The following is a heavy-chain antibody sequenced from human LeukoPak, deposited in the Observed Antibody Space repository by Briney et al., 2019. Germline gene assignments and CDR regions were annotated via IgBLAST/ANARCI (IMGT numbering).Heavy chain of an antibody. V-gene: IGHV1-69*06. J-gene: IGHJ4*02. CDR3: ARQNYIYSGSYYRGFDY. CDR1: GYTFTSYG. Sequence: VASVKVSCKASGYTFTSYGISWVRQAPGQGLEWMGGIIPIFGTANYAQKFQGRVTITADKSTSTAYMELSSLRSEDTAVYYCARQNYIYSGSYYRGFDYWGQGTLVTVSS. D-gene: IGHD1-26*01. CDR2: IIPIFGTA.